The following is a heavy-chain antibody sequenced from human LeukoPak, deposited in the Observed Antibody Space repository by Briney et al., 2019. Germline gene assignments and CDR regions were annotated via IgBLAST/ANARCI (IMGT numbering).Heavy chain of an antibody. Sequence: SETLSLTCTVSGGSISSSSCYWGWVRQPPGKGLEWIGSIYYSGSTYYNPSLKSRVTISVDTSKNQFSLRLSSVTAADTAVYYCVMQQREWFDPWGQGTLVTVSS. CDR1: GGSISSSSCY. CDR3: VMQQREWFDP. J-gene: IGHJ5*02. V-gene: IGHV4-39*01. CDR2: IYYSGST. D-gene: IGHD6-13*01.